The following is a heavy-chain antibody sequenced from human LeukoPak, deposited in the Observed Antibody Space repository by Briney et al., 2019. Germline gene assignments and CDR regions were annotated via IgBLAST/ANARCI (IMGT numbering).Heavy chain of an antibody. CDR1: GGTFSSYA. CDR3: ARDPSRYQPNIWWFDP. CDR2: IIPIFGTA. Sequence: SVKVSRKASGGTFSSYAISWVRQAPGQGREWMGGIIPIFGTANYAQKFQGRVTNTADESTSTAYMELSSLRSEDTAVYYCARDPSRYQPNIWWFDPWGQGTLVTVSS. J-gene: IGHJ5*02. D-gene: IGHD2-2*01. V-gene: IGHV1-69*13.